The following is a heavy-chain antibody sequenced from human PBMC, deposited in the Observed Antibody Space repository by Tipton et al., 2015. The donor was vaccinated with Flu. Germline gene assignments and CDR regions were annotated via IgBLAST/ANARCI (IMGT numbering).Heavy chain of an antibody. J-gene: IGHJ6*02. CDR2: IYTSGST. Sequence: LRLSCTVSGGSISSGGYYWSWIRQPAGKGLEWIGRIYTSGSTNYNPSLKSRVTMSVDTSKNQFSLKLSSVTAADTAVYYCARDTGGDYVPYGMDVWGQGTTVTVSS. V-gene: IGHV4-61*02. CDR3: ARDTGGDYVPYGMDV. D-gene: IGHD4-17*01. CDR1: GGSISSGGYY.